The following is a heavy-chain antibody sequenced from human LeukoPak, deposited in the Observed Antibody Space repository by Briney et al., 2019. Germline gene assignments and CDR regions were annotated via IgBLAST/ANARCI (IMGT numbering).Heavy chain of an antibody. J-gene: IGHJ5*02. CDR2: INHSGST. Sequence: SETLSLTCAVYGGSFSGYYWSWIRQPPGKGLEWIGEINHSGSTNYNPSLKSRVTISVDTSKNQFSLKLSSVTAADTAVYYCARDSGVLLWFGELPGGNWFDPWGQGTLVTVSS. V-gene: IGHV4-34*01. D-gene: IGHD3-10*01. CDR3: ARDSGVLLWFGELPGGNWFDP. CDR1: GGSFSGYY.